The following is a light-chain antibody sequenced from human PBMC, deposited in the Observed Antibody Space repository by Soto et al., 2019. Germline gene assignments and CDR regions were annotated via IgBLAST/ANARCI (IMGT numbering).Light chain of an antibody. Sequence: QSVLTQPPSASGSPGQSVTIPCTGTSNDIGEYHYVSWYQQHPGKAPKLMIYEVTQRPSGVHHRFSGSKSGNTASLTVSGLQPEDEADYYCTSSASSDNPVIFGGGTKLTAL. CDR2: EVT. V-gene: IGLV2-8*01. J-gene: IGLJ2*01. CDR1: SNDIGEYHY. CDR3: TSSASSDNPVI.